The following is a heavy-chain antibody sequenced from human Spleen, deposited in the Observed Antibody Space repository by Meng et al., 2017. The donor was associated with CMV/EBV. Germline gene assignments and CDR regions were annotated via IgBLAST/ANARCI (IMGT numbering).Heavy chain of an antibody. CDR3: ARGLGERPPGY. CDR2: ISSSGSST. J-gene: IGHJ4*02. V-gene: IGHV3-11*01. CDR1: GFTFSDYF. D-gene: IGHD3-16*01. Sequence: GESLKISCAASGFTFSDYFMSWIRQAPGKGLEWVSFISSSGSSTKSADSVKGRFTISRDNAKSSLYLQVNSLTAEDTAVYYCARGLGERPPGYWGQGTLVTVSS.